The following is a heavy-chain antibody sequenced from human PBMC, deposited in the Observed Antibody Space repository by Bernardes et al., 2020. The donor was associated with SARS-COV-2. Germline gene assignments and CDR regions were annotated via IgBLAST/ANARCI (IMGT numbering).Heavy chain of an antibody. CDR3: ARDPSGPDFSNDYIYNFYGLEA. CDR2: ISYDGRNK. CDR1: GFNFSNYA. Sequence: GSLRLSCAASGFNFSNYALHWVRQAPGKGLEWVTIISYDGRNKRYADSVEGRFTISRDNSKNTLYLQMNSLRSEDTAVYFCARDPSGPDFSNDYIYNFYGLEAWGLGTMVTVPS. D-gene: IGHD3-3*01. J-gene: IGHJ6*02. V-gene: IGHV3-30*04.